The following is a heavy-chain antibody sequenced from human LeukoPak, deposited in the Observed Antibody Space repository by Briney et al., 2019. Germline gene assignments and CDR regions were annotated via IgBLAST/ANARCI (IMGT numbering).Heavy chain of an antibody. Sequence: LRLSCAASGFTFSSYSMNWVRQSPGKGLEWIGYIYYSGSTYYNPSLRSRVTISVDTSKNQFSLKLSSVTAADTAVYYCAGGIPSSTSCYADPWGQGTLVTVSS. D-gene: IGHD2-2*01. CDR1: GFTFSSYS. CDR3: AGGIPSSTSCYADP. J-gene: IGHJ5*02. CDR2: IYYSGST. V-gene: IGHV4-30-4*08.